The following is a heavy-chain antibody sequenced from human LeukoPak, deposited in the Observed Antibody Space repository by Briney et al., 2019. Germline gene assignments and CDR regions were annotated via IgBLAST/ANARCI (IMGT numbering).Heavy chain of an antibody. CDR1: GGSISSGGYY. V-gene: IGHV4-31*03. J-gene: IGHJ4*02. Sequence: PSETLSLTYTVSGGSISSGGYYWSWIRQHPGKGLEWIGYIYYSGSTYYNPSLKSRVTISVDTSKNQFSLKLSSVTAADTAVYYCARADGGNSWGYFDYWGQGTLVTVSS. CDR3: ARADGGNSWGYFDY. D-gene: IGHD4-23*01. CDR2: IYYSGST.